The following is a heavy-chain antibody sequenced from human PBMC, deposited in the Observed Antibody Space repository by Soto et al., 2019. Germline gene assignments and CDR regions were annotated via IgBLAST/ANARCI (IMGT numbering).Heavy chain of an antibody. CDR2: IYYSGST. CDR1: GGSISSYY. Sequence: SETLSLTYTVSGGSISSYYWSWIRQPPGKGLEWIGYIYYSGSTNYNPSLKSRVTISVDTSKNQFSLKLSSVTAADTAVYYCARYGSGSSVWFDSWGQGTLVTVSS. CDR3: ARYGSGSSVWFDS. D-gene: IGHD3-10*01. J-gene: IGHJ5*01. V-gene: IGHV4-59*01.